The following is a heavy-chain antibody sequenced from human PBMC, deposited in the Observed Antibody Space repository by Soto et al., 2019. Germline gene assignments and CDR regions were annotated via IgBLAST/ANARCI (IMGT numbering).Heavy chain of an antibody. CDR2: IIPVFGIA. Sequence: VQLVQSGAEVKKPGSSVKVSCMASGGAFSNYAISWVRQAPGQGLEWMGGIIPVFGIANYEQKFQGRVSITADESTRTAYKELSSLRSDDTSVYYCSISGLQRSMEWCDYWGQGTLGTVS. CDR3: SISGLQRSMEWCDY. D-gene: IGHD3-3*01. V-gene: IGHV1-69*01. CDR1: GGAFSNYA. J-gene: IGHJ4*02.